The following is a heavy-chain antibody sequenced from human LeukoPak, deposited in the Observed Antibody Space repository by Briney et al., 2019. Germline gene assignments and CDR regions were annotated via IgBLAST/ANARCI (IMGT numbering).Heavy chain of an antibody. CDR3: AKDIAAVPPLDYFDY. V-gene: IGHV3-9*01. CDR2: ISWNSGSI. J-gene: IGHJ4*02. D-gene: IGHD6-25*01. CDR1: GFTFDDYA. Sequence: GGSLRLSCAASGFTFDDYAMHWVRQAPGKGLEWVSGISWNSGSIGYADSVKGRFTISRDNAKNSLYLQMNSLRAEDTALYYCAKDIAAVPPLDYFDYWGQGTLVTAPS.